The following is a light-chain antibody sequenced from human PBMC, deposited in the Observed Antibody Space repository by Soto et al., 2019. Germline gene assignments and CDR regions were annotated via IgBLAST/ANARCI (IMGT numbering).Light chain of an antibody. CDR2: DVS. V-gene: IGLV2-14*03. J-gene: IGLJ1*01. Sequence: QSALTQPASVSGSPGKSITISCTGISSDVGGYNYVSWYQQLPGKAPKLIIYDVSNRPSGVSNRFSASKSANAASLTISGLQAEDEADYYCSSYTSSSTLYVFGTGTKLTVL. CDR3: SSYTSSSTLYV. CDR1: SSDVGGYNY.